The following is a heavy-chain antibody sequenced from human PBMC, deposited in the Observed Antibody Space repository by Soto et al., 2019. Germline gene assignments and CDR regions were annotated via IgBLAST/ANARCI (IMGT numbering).Heavy chain of an antibody. J-gene: IGHJ6*01. CDR2: IYPGDSDT. V-gene: IGHV5-51*01. D-gene: IGHD1-1*01. Sequence: GESLKISCKGSGYSFSSYWIGWVRQMPGQGLEWMGIIYPGDSDTRYSPSFQGQVTISADRSVRTAFLEWNSLKASDTAMYFCARVDWNDGYYYHGMEVWGQGTTVAVCS. CDR1: GYSFSSYW. CDR3: ARVDWNDGYYYHGMEV.